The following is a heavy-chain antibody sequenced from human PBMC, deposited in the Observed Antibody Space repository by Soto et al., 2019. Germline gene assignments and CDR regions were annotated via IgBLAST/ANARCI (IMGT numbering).Heavy chain of an antibody. J-gene: IGHJ5*02. D-gene: IGHD6-13*01. CDR2: IYYSGST. CDR1: GGSISSYY. V-gene: IGHV4-59*08. CDR3: ARAYSSSWYIGCWFDP. Sequence: SETLSLTCTVSGGSISSYYWSWIRQPPGKGLEWIGYIYYSGSTNYNPSLKSRVTISVDTSKNQFSLKLSSVTAADTAVYYCARAYSSSWYIGCWFDPWGQGTLVTVSS.